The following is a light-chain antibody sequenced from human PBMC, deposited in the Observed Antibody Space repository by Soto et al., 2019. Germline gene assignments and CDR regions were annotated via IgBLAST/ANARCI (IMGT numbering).Light chain of an antibody. CDR1: STDVGRYNY. J-gene: IGLJ1*01. CDR2: DVA. CDR3: SSYTTSSTYV. Sequence: QPALTQPASVSGSPGQPITISCTGTSTDVGRYNYVSWYQQHPGKAPKLMIYDVANRPSGVSNRFSGSKSGITASLTISGLQAEDEADYYCSSYTTSSTYVFGTGTKVTVL. V-gene: IGLV2-14*01.